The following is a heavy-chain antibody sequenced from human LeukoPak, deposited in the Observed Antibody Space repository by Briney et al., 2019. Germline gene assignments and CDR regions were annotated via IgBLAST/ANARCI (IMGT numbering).Heavy chain of an antibody. V-gene: IGHV4-30-4*01. Sequence: SETLSLTCTVSGGSISSGDYYWSWIRQPPGKGLEWIGYIYYSGSTYYNPSLKSRVTIPVDTSKNQFSLKLSSVTAADTVVYYCARGRNLNYWGQGTLVTVSS. CDR2: IYYSGST. CDR3: ARGRNLNY. J-gene: IGHJ4*02. D-gene: IGHD1-14*01. CDR1: GGSISSGDYY.